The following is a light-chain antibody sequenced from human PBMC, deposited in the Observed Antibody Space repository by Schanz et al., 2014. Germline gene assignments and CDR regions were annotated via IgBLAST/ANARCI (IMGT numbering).Light chain of an antibody. CDR3: QQGFT. J-gene: IGKJ3*01. Sequence: EIVLTQSPATLSLSPGERATLSCRASQTVSTYLAWYQQKPGQAPRLLLYDASNRATGIPARFSGSGSGTDFTLTISSLEPEDFAVYYCQQGFTFGPGTRVDIK. CDR2: DAS. V-gene: IGKV3-11*01. CDR1: QTVSTY.